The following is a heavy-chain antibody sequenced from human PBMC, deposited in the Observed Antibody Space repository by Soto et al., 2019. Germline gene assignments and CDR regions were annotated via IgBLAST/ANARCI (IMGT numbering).Heavy chain of an antibody. J-gene: IGHJ4*02. V-gene: IGHV3-7*01. Sequence: EVQLVESGGGLVQPGGSLRLSCAASGFTFSSYWMTWVRQAPGKGLEWVAKIKEDGSEQNYVDSVKGRFTISRDNAKSSLYLQMNRLSVDDTAIYYCTRNQVKADYWGQGTLVTVSS. CDR1: GFTFSSYW. CDR2: IKEDGSEQ. D-gene: IGHD3-10*01. CDR3: TRNQVKADY.